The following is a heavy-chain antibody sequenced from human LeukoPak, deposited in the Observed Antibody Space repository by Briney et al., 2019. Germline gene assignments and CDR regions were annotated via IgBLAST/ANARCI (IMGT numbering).Heavy chain of an antibody. D-gene: IGHD3-22*01. V-gene: IGHV4-59*08. CDR2: IYYIGST. CDR3: ARSPYSYDSSGAFDI. Sequence: PSETLSLTCTVSGGSISSYYWNWIRQPPGKGLEWIGYIYYIGSTNYNPSLKSRVTISVDTSKNQFSLKLSSVTAADTAVYFCARSPYSYDSSGAFDIWGQGTMVTVSS. J-gene: IGHJ3*02. CDR1: GGSISSYY.